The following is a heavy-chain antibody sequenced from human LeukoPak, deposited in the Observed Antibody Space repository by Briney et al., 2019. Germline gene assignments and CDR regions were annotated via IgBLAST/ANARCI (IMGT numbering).Heavy chain of an antibody. Sequence: LRLSCAVSGFTFSDYYMSWIRQPPGKGLEWIGSIYVTENTYYNPSLKSRLTISVDTSKNQFSLRMNSVTAADTAVYYCARVFLGYCASTCSALHFDPWGQGTLVTVSS. V-gene: IGHV4-31*02. J-gene: IGHJ5*02. CDR1: GFTFSDYY. CDR2: IYVTENT. D-gene: IGHD2-8*01. CDR3: ARVFLGYCASTCSALHFDP.